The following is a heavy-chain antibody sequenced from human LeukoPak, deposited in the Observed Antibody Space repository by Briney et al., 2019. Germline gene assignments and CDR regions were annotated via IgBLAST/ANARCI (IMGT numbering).Heavy chain of an antibody. D-gene: IGHD6-13*01. CDR1: GFTFSGYA. V-gene: IGHV3-23*01. CDR2: LSGSGGRT. Sequence: GGSLRFSSEASGFTFSGYAMNWVPQALGKGLEWVSSLSGSGGRTYYADSVKGRFTISRDNPENILYLQMDSLRAEDTAVYYCARDPAVASRATFYYWGQGTLVTVSS. J-gene: IGHJ4*02. CDR3: ARDPAVASRATFYY.